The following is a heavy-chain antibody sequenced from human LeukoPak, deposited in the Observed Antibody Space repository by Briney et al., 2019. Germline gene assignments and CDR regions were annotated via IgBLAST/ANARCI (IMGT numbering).Heavy chain of an antibody. CDR2: IIPIFGTA. Sequence: ASVKVSCKASGYTFTNYTLNWVRQAPGQGLEWMGGIIPIFGTANYAQKFQGRVTITADESTSTAYMELSSLRSEDTAVYYCARSHYRHYYDSTSPTPFDYWGQGTLVTVSS. J-gene: IGHJ4*02. CDR1: GYTFTNYT. CDR3: ARSHYRHYYDSTSPTPFDY. D-gene: IGHD3-22*01. V-gene: IGHV1-69*13.